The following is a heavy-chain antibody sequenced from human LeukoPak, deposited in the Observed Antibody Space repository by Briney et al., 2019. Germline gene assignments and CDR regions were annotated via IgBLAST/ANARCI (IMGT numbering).Heavy chain of an antibody. CDR3: ARVTGYSSGWQ. CDR2: IYTTGST. D-gene: IGHD6-19*01. CDR1: GGSISSYY. V-gene: IGHV4-4*07. Sequence: PSETLSLTCTVSGGSISSYYWSWIRQPAGKGLQWIGRIYTTGSTNYNPSLKSRVSISLDMSKNQFSLKLSSVTAADTAVYYCARVTGYSSGWQWGQGTLVTVSS. J-gene: IGHJ4*02.